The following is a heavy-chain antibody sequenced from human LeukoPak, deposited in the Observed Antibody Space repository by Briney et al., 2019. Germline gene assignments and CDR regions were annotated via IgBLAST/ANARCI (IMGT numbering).Heavy chain of an antibody. Sequence: ASVKVSCKASGYTFTSYAMHWVRQAPGQRLEWMGWINAGNGNTKYSQKFQGRVTITRDTSASTAYMELGNLRSEDTAVYYCARVGGDSSGYYHEGYFDYWGQGTLVTVSS. D-gene: IGHD3-22*01. V-gene: IGHV1-3*01. CDR1: GYTFTSYA. CDR2: INAGNGNT. CDR3: ARVGGDSSGYYHEGYFDY. J-gene: IGHJ4*02.